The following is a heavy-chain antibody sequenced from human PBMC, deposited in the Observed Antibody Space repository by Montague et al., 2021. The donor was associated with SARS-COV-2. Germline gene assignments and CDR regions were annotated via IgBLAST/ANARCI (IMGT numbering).Heavy chain of an antibody. CDR3: ARDSPHFDFWRGHYGDKYYMDI. D-gene: IGHD3-3*01. V-gene: IGHV4-61*02. Sequence: TLSLTCTVSGDSITSNTHYWDWVRQPAGKGLEWIGRLLTSGATNFNPSLKSRLTISRDTSKNEFYLKLSSVTAADTAVYYCARDSPHFDFWRGHYGDKYYMDIWDKGTTVTVS. J-gene: IGHJ6*03. CDR2: LLTSGAT. CDR1: GDSITSNTHY.